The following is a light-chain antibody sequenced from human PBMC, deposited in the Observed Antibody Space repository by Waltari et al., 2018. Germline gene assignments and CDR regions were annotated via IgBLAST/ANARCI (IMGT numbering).Light chain of an antibody. CDR2: GAP. J-gene: IGKJ4*01. CDR1: QSVSSN. Sequence: EIVMTQSPATLSVSPGERASLSCRASQSVSSNLAWYQKKPGQAPRLLIYGAPTRATGIPVRFSGSGSGTEFTLTISSLQSEDFAVYYCQQYVGWPPTLTFGGGTKVEIK. V-gene: IGKV3-15*01. CDR3: QQYVGWPPTLT.